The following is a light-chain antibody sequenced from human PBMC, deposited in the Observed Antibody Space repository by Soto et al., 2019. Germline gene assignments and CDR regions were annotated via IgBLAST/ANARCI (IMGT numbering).Light chain of an antibody. CDR2: DVS. V-gene: IGLV2-11*01. CDR3: CSYAGSYV. Sequence: QSALTQPRSVSGSPGQSVTISCTGTSSDVCGYNYVSWYQQHPGKAPKLMIYDVSKRPSGVPDRFSGSKSGNTASLTISGLQAEDEADYYCCSYAGSYVFGTGTKGTVL. CDR1: SSDVCGYNY. J-gene: IGLJ1*01.